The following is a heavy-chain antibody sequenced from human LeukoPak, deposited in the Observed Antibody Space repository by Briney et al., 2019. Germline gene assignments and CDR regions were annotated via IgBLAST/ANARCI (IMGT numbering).Heavy chain of an antibody. Sequence: GASVKVSCKASGGTFSSYAISWVRQAPGQGLEWMGRIIPILGIANYAQKFQGRVTITADKSTSTAYMELSSLRSEDTAVYYCALQVISLNAFDIWGQGTMVTVSS. V-gene: IGHV1-69*04. CDR2: IIPILGIA. J-gene: IGHJ3*02. D-gene: IGHD3-16*02. CDR3: ALQVISLNAFDI. CDR1: GGTFSSYA.